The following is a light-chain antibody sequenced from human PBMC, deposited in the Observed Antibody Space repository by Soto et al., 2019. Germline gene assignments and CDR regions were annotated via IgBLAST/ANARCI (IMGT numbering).Light chain of an antibody. CDR1: QRVSSSY. V-gene: IGKV3-20*01. CDR2: DAS. Sequence: EIVLTQSPDTLSLSPGERATLSCRASQRVSSSYLAWYQQNPGQAPRLLIYDASRRATGIPDRFSGSGSGTDFTLTISRLEPEDFAVYYCQQYGSSPYTFGQGTKLEIK. J-gene: IGKJ2*01. CDR3: QQYGSSPYT.